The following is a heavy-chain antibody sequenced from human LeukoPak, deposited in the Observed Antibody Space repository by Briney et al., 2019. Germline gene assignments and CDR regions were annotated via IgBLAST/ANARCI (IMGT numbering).Heavy chain of an antibody. CDR3: ATPYSGGYQGLDI. CDR1: GGSISSNKYY. V-gene: IGHV4-39*01. D-gene: IGHD1-26*01. J-gene: IGHJ3*02. Sequence: SETLSLTCTVSGGSISSNKYYWGWIRQPPGKGLEWIGSIYYSGSTYYNPTLKSRVAIFVDTSKNQFSLKLSSVTAADTAVYYCATPYSGGYQGLDIWGQGAMVTVSS. CDR2: IYYSGST.